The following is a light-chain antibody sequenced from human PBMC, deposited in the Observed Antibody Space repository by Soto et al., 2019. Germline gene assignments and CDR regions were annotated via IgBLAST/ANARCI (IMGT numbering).Light chain of an antibody. CDR2: AAS. CDR3: QQSSEATWT. V-gene: IGKV1-39*01. J-gene: IGKJ1*01. CDR1: QSISSY. Sequence: DIQMTQSPSSLSASVGDRVTITCLSSQSISSYLNWYQQKPGKAPKLLIYAASSLQSGVPSRFSGSGSGTDFTLTISSLQPEDFATYYCQQSSEATWTFGQGTKVDIK.